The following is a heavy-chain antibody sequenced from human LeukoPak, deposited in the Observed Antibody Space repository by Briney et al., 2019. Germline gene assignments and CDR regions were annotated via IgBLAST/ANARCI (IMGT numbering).Heavy chain of an antibody. Sequence: GGSLRLSCGASGFTFSSSAMHWVRQGRGKGLEWVAHIAHHGNNKYYADSVKGRFTISRDNSKGSLYLQMNSLRADDTAVYYCAKDGSWSCTDWGQGTLVRVSS. V-gene: IGHV3-30*02. CDR3: AKDGSWSCTD. D-gene: IGHD2-8*02. J-gene: IGHJ4*02. CDR1: GFTFSSSA. CDR2: IAHHGNNK.